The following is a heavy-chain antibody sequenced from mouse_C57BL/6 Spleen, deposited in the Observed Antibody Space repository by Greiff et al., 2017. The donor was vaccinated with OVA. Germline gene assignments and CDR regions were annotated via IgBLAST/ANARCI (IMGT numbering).Heavy chain of an antibody. J-gene: IGHJ4*01. CDR3: AYAGSYSIMDY. CDR2: INPNNGGT. CDR1: GYTFTDYY. D-gene: IGHD2-3*01. Sequence: VQLQQSGPELVKPGASVKISCKASGYTFTDYYMNWVKQSHGKSLEWIGDINPNNGGTNYNQKFKGKATLTIDKSSSTAYMELRSLTSEDSAVYYCAYAGSYSIMDYWGQGTSVTVSS. V-gene: IGHV1-26*01.